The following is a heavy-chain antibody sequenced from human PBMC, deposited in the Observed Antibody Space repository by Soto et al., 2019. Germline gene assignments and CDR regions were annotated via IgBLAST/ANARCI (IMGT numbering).Heavy chain of an antibody. CDR2: ISAYNGNT. CDR1: GYTFTSYG. D-gene: IGHD3-3*01. J-gene: IGHJ3*02. V-gene: IGHV1-18*01. Sequence: ASVKVSCKASGYTFTSYGISWVRQAPGQGLEWMGWISAYNGNTNYAQKLQGRVTMTTDTSTSTAYMELRSLRSDDTAVYYCARDLRITIFGVVGGAFDIWGQGTMVTVSS. CDR3: ARDLRITIFGVVGGAFDI.